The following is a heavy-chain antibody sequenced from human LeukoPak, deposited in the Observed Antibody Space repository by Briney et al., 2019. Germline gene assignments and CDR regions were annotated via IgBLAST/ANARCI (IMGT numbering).Heavy chain of an antibody. CDR2: MWDDGSND. V-gene: IGHV3-33*01. J-gene: IGHJ4*02. D-gene: IGHD4-17*01. CDR1: GFTFSSYG. Sequence: GRSLRRSCAASGFTFSSYGMHWVRQAPGKGLEWVAVMWDDGSNDYYADSVRGRFTISRDNSKNTLYLQMNSLRAEDTAVYYCARDGGDTVTSPFDYWGQGTLVTVSS. CDR3: ARDGGDTVTSPFDY.